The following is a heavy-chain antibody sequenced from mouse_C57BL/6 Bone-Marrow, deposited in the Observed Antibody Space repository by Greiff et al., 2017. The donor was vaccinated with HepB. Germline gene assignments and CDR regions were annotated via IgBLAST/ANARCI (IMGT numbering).Heavy chain of an antibody. J-gene: IGHJ3*01. Sequence: VQLQQSGAELVRPGASVKLSCTASGFNIKDDYMHWVKQRPEQGLECIGWIDPENGDTEYASKFQGKATITADTSSNTAYLQLSSLTSEDTAVYYCTTLQLTPEFAYWGQGTLVTVSA. CDR1: GFNIKDDY. V-gene: IGHV14-4*01. D-gene: IGHD3-2*02. CDR2: IDPENGDT. CDR3: TTLQLTPEFAY.